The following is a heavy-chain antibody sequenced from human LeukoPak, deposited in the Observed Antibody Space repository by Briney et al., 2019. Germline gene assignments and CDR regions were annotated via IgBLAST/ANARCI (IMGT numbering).Heavy chain of an antibody. V-gene: IGHV3-23*01. D-gene: IGHD2-15*01. J-gene: IGHJ4*02. CDR2: ISASGGDT. CDR3: ANPFNQPLLPFDY. Sequence: GGSLRLSCAASGLTFSSTAMSWVRQTPGKGLEWVSAISASGGDTFYADSVKGRFTISRDNSKNTLYLQMNSLRAEDTAVYYCANPFNQPLLPFDYWGQGTLVTVSS. CDR1: GLTFSSTA.